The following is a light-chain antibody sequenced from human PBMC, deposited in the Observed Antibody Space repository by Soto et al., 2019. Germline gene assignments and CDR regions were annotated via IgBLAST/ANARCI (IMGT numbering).Light chain of an antibody. CDR2: SNN. V-gene: IGLV1-44*01. CDR1: SSNIGSNT. J-gene: IGLJ1*01. Sequence: QSVLTQPPSTSGTPGQRVTISCSGSSSNIGSNTVNWYQHLPGTAPKLLIYSNNQRPSGVPDRFSGSKSGTSASLAVSGLQSEGEADYYCAAWDDSPNGYVFGTGTKVTVL. CDR3: AAWDDSPNGYV.